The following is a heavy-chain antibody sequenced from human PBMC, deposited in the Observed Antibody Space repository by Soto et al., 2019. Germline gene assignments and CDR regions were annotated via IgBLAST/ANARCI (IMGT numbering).Heavy chain of an antibody. Sequence: QVQLVQSGAEVKKPGASVKVSCKASGYTFTGYYMHWVRQAPGQGLEWMGWINPNSGGTNYAQKCQGWVTMTRDTSISTAYMELSRLRSDDTAVYYCARGIAAGSDYWGQGTLVTVSS. CDR2: INPNSGGT. CDR3: ARGIAAGSDY. D-gene: IGHD6-25*01. J-gene: IGHJ4*02. V-gene: IGHV1-2*04. CDR1: GYTFTGYY.